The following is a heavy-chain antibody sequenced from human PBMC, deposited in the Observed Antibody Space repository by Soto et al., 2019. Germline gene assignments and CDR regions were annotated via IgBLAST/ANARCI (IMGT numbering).Heavy chain of an antibody. V-gene: IGHV3-66*01. CDR3: VRDRGYPDSFDV. CDR2: IYSDGST. CDR1: GFTVSTNY. Sequence: GGSLRLSCAASGFTVSTNYMSWVRQAPGQGLDWVSVIYSDGSTFYADSVKGRFTISRDNSKNTVYLQMHSLRAEDTALYFCVRDRGYPDSFDVWGRGTMVTVSS. D-gene: IGHD1-1*01. J-gene: IGHJ3*01.